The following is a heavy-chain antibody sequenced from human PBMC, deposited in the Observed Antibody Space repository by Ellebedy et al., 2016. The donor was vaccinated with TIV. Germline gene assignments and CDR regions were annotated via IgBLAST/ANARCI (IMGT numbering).Heavy chain of an antibody. CDR2: MNGDGNER. V-gene: IGHV3-7*01. J-gene: IGHJ4*02. CDR1: GFTFRYSW. D-gene: IGHD1-1*01. Sequence: GESLKISCAASGFTFRYSWMSWVRQAPGQGLEWVANMNGDGNERYYVDSVEGRFTISRDNTRNSLYLQMNSLRADDTAVYYCTKDGSGTMNFWGQGTLVTVSS. CDR3: TKDGSGTMNF.